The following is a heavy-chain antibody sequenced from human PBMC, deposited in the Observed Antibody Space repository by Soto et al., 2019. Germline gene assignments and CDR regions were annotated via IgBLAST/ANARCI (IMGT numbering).Heavy chain of an antibody. J-gene: IGHJ4*02. CDR1: GFTFSSYA. CDR3: AKDGGPVYCNSPGCSAKHFDY. D-gene: IGHD2-2*01. CDR2: ISAGGGRT. Sequence: PGGSLRLSFAASGFTFSSYALRQVHQAPGKGLQIVPTISAGGGRTYSADSVKGRFTISRDNFKNTLYLQMNSLRHEYMAVYYCAKDGGPVYCNSPGCSAKHFDYWGQGP. V-gene: IGHV3-23*01.